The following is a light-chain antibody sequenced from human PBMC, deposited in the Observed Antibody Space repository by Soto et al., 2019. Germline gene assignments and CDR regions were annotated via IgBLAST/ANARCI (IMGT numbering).Light chain of an antibody. Sequence: QPVLTQSPSASASLGASVKLTCTLSSGHSYYAIAWHQQPPAKGPRYLMKLNSDGSHSKGDGIPDRFSGSRSGAERYLTISGRQCEDQADSYCQAWGTGMVFGGGTKLTVL. CDR2: LNSDGSH. CDR1: SGHSYYA. CDR3: QAWGTGMV. J-gene: IGLJ2*01. V-gene: IGLV4-69*01.